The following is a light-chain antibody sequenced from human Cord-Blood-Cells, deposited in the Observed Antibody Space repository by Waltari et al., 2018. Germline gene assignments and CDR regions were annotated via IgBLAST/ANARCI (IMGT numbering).Light chain of an antibody. Sequence: SSELTQDPAVSVALGQTVRITCQGDSLRSYYANRYQQKPGKAPVLVLYGKNNRPSGIPDRFSGSSSGNTASLTITGAQAEDEADYYCNSRDSSGNRYVFGTGTKVTVL. CDR1: SLRSYY. V-gene: IGLV3-19*01. CDR3: NSRDSSGNRYV. CDR2: GKN. J-gene: IGLJ1*01.